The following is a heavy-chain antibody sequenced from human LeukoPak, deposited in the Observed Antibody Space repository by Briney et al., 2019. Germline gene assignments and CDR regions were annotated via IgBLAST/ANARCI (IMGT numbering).Heavy chain of an antibody. CDR3: AHNAPRKCSSSWLLFDY. V-gene: IGHV2-5*01. J-gene: IGHJ4*02. D-gene: IGHD6-13*01. Sequence: SGPTLVKPTQTLTLTCTFSGFSLSTSGVGVGWIRQPPGKALEWLALIYWNDDKRYSPSLKSRLTITKDTSKNQVVLTMTNMDPVDTATYYCAHNAPRKCSSSWLLFDYWGQGTLVTVSS. CDR2: IYWNDDK. CDR1: GFSLSTSGVG.